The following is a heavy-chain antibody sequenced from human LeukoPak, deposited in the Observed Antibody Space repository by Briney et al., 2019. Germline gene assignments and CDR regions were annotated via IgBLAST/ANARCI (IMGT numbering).Heavy chain of an antibody. CDR3: ARFGSSTWYKGAFDV. D-gene: IGHD1-1*01. CDR1: GGSFSGYY. Sequence: SETLSLTCAVYGGSFSGYYWSWIRQPPGKGLEWIGEIVHSGNTKYNPSLKSRVTISVDTSKNQFSLNLTSVTAADTAVYYCARFGSSTWYKGAFDVWGQGTMVTVAS. CDR2: IVHSGNT. J-gene: IGHJ3*01. V-gene: IGHV4-34*12.